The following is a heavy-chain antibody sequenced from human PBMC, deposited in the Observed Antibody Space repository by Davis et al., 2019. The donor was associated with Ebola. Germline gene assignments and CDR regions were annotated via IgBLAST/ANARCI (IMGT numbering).Heavy chain of an antibody. Sequence: PGGSLRLSCAASGFTFTNYAMSWVRQAPGKGLEWVSTISESGDSTYYADSVKGRFTISRDNSKNALYLQMNSLRAEDTAIYYCANLGLTVGATLQNYFDYWGQGTLVTVSS. CDR3: ANLGLTVGATLQNYFDY. J-gene: IGHJ4*02. CDR1: GFTFTNYA. CDR2: ISESGDST. V-gene: IGHV3-23*01. D-gene: IGHD1-26*01.